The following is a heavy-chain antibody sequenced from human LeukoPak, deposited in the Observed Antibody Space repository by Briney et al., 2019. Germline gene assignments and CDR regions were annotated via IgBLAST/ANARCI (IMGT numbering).Heavy chain of an antibody. CDR2: ISGSGGST. CDR1: GFTFSSYA. Sequence: GGSLRLSCAASGFTFSSYARSWVRQAPGKGLEWVSAISGSGGSTYYADSVKGRFTISRDNSKNTLYLQMNSLRAEDTAVYYCAKLVGYSYGYFDYWGQGTLVTVSS. J-gene: IGHJ4*02. D-gene: IGHD5-18*01. V-gene: IGHV3-23*01. CDR3: AKLVGYSYGYFDY.